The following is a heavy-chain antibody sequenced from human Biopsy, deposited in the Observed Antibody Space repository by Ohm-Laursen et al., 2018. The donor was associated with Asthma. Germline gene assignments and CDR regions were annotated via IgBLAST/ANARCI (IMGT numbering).Heavy chain of an antibody. V-gene: IGHV1-69*05. D-gene: IGHD2-2*01. CDR1: GGTFNTYV. CDR2: INSVLGTT. CDR3: ARKAGSCISRTCYSFDF. J-gene: IGHJ4*02. Sequence: SVKVSCKSLGGTFNTYVIGWVRQAPGQGLEWMGGINSVLGTTTYTQKFQDRVTITTDDSTSTVYMELSSLRSDDTAVYYCARKAGSCISRTCYSFDFWGQGALVTVSS.